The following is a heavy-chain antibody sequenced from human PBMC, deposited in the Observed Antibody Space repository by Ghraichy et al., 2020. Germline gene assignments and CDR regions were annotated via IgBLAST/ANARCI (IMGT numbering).Heavy chain of an antibody. D-gene: IGHD3-16*01. J-gene: IGHJ4*02. CDR3: AKCNVGGRPYYFDY. V-gene: IGHV3-23*01. Sequence: GGSLRLSCAASGFTFSSYAMSWVRQAPGKGLEWVSGISNSGGSTYYADSVKGRFTISRDNSKNTLFLQMNRLRGEDTAIYYCAKCNVGGRPYYFDYWGQGTRVTVSS. CDR1: GFTFSSYA. CDR2: ISNSGGST.